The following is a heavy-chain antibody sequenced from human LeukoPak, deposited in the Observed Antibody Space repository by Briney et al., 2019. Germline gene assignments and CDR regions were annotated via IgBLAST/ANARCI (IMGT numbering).Heavy chain of an antibody. CDR1: GGSFSGYY. V-gene: IGHV4-34*01. Sequence: PSETLSLTCAVYGGSFSGYYWSWIRQPPGKGLEWIWEINHSGSTNYNPSLKSRVTISVDTSKNQFSLKLSSVTAADTAVYYCVGGQGGSYFGYWGQGTLVTVSS. CDR3: VGGQGGSYFGY. D-gene: IGHD1-26*01. CDR2: INHSGST. J-gene: IGHJ4*02.